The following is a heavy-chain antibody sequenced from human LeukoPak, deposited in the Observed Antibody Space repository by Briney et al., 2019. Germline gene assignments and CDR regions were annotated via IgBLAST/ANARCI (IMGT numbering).Heavy chain of an antibody. Sequence: PSETLSLTCTVSGGSISSYYWSWIRQPPGKGLEWIGHIYDSGSTNYNPSLKSRVTISVDTSKNQFSLNLSSVTAADTAVYYCARVDYDSSGYSDCWGQGTLVTVSS. CDR3: ARVDYDSSGYSDC. J-gene: IGHJ4*02. CDR2: IYDSGST. V-gene: IGHV4-59*01. D-gene: IGHD3-22*01. CDR1: GGSISSYY.